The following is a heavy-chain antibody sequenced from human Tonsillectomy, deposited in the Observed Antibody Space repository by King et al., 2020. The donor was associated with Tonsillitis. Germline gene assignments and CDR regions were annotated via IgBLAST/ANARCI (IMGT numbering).Heavy chain of an antibody. CDR2: FYFSGST. CDR3: ARVWFGGGGGEGTFDY. Sequence: LQLQESGPGLVKPSETLSLTCTVSGGSISSSYYYWGWIRQPPGKGLEWIGSFYFSGSTYYNPSLKSRVTISVDTSKNQFSLKLSSVTAADTAVSYCARVWFGGGGGEGTFDYWGQGTLVTVSS. V-gene: IGHV4-39*07. J-gene: IGHJ4*02. D-gene: IGHD3-10*01. CDR1: GGSISSSYYY.